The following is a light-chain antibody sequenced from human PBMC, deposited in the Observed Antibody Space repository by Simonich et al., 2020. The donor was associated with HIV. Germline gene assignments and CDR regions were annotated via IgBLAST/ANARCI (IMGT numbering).Light chain of an antibody. CDR2: GNS. CDR1: SSDIGAGYD. J-gene: IGLJ3*02. CDR3: QSYDSSLSGSWV. V-gene: IGLV1-40*01. Sequence: QSVLTQPPSVSGAPGQRVTISCPGSSSDIGAGYDLHWYQQLPETAPKLLIYGNSNRPSGVPDRFSGSKSGTSASLAITGLQAEDEADYYCQSYDSSLSGSWVFGGGTKLTVL.